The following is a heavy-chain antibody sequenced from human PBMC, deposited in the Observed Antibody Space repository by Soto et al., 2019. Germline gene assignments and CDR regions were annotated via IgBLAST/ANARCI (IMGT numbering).Heavy chain of an antibody. D-gene: IGHD6-13*01. Sequence: QVQLVESGGGVVQPGRSLRLSCAASGFTFSSYAMHWVRQAPGKGLEWVAVISYDGSNKYYADSVKGRFTISRDNSKNTLYLQMNSLRAEDTAVYYCARDPHSSFGYWGQGTLVTVSS. CDR2: ISYDGSNK. J-gene: IGHJ4*02. V-gene: IGHV3-30-3*01. CDR3: ARDPHSSFGY. CDR1: GFTFSSYA.